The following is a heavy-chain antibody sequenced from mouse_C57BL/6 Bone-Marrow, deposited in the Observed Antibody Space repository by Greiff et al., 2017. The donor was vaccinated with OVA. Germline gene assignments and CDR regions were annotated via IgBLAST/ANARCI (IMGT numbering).Heavy chain of an antibody. V-gene: IGHV1-63*01. CDR1: GYTFTNYW. CDR2: IYPGGGCT. J-gene: IGHJ2*01. CDR3: ARHYYGSSYDYFDY. D-gene: IGHD1-1*01. Sequence: VQLQQSGAELVRPGTSVKMSCKASGYTFTNYWIGWVKQRPGHGLEWIGDIYPGGGCTNYNEKFKGKATLTADKSSSTAYMQCSSLTSEDSAIYYGARHYYGSSYDYFDYWGQGTTLTVSS.